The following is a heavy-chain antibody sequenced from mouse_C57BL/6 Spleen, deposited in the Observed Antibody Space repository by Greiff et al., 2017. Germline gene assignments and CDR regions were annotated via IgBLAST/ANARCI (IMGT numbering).Heavy chain of an antibody. Sequence: QVQLKQSGAELVMPGASVKLSCKASGYTFTSYWMHWVKQRPGQGLEWIGEIDPSDSYTNYNQKFKGKSTLTVDKSSSTAYMQLSSLTSEDSAVYYCARSGLGYYGSSPFAYWGQGTLVTVSA. V-gene: IGHV1-69*01. D-gene: IGHD1-1*01. J-gene: IGHJ3*01. CDR3: ARSGLGYYGSSPFAY. CDR1: GYTFTSYW. CDR2: IDPSDSYT.